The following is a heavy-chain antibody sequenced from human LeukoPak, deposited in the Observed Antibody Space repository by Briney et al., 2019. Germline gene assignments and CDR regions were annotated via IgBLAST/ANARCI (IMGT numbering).Heavy chain of an antibody. Sequence: PSETLSLTCTVSGGSISSYYWSWIRQPPGNRLEWIGYIYYSGSTNYNPSLKSRVTISVDTSKNQFSLKLSSVTAADTAVYYCARGAVYDFWSGPFNYYYYGMDVWGQGTTVTVSS. CDR2: IYYSGST. CDR3: ARGAVYDFWSGPFNYYYYGMDV. J-gene: IGHJ6*02. V-gene: IGHV4-59*01. D-gene: IGHD3-3*01. CDR1: GGSISSYY.